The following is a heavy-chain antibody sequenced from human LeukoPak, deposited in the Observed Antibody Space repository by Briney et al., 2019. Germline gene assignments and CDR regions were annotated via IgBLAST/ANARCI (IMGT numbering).Heavy chain of an antibody. V-gene: IGHV4-38-2*02. CDR3: ARDEIAAAGGFDY. CDR1: GYSIGSGYY. Sequence: SETLSLTCTVSGYSIGSGYYWGWIRQPPGKGLEWIGSIYHSGSTYYNPSLKSRVTISVDTSKNQFSLKLSSVTAADTAVYYCARDEIAAAGGFDYWGQGTLVTVSS. D-gene: IGHD6-13*01. J-gene: IGHJ4*02. CDR2: IYHSGST.